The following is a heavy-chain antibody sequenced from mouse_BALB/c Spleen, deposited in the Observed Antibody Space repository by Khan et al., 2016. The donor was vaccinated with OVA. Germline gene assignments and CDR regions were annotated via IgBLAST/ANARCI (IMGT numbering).Heavy chain of an antibody. D-gene: IGHD1-1*01. CDR2: LWAGGST. V-gene: IGHV2-9*02. J-gene: IGHJ3*01. Sequence: QVQLKQSGPGLVAPSQSLSITCTVSGFSLTSYGVHWVHQPPGKGLEWLGVLWAGGSTNYNSALMSRLSISKDNSKNQVFLKMNSLQTDDTAMYYCARPYYGSAWFAYWGQGTLVTVSA. CDR1: GFSLTSYG. CDR3: ARPYYGSAWFAY.